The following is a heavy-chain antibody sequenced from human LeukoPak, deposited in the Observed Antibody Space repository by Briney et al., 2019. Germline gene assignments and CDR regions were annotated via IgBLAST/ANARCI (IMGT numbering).Heavy chain of an antibody. CDR3: ARLYGNYQNYFDY. CDR1: GGSISTITYY. Sequence: SETLSLTCTVSGGSISTITYYWGWIRQPPGKGLEWVGHMYYRGNTFYNPSLKSRVTVSVDTSKNQFSLKLRSVTAADTAVYYCARLYGNYQNYFDYWGQGTLVTVSS. CDR2: MYYRGNT. J-gene: IGHJ4*02. D-gene: IGHD1-7*01. V-gene: IGHV4-39*07.